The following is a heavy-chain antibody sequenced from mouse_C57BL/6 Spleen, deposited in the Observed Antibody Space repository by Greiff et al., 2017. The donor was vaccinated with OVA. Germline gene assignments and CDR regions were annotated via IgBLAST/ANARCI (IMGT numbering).Heavy chain of an antibody. D-gene: IGHD1-1*01. CDR1: GYTFTSYW. CDR2: IDPSDSYT. J-gene: IGHJ1*03. CDR3: ARDYGSSYHFDV. V-gene: IGHV1-69*01. Sequence: QVQLQPGAELVMPGASVKLSCKASGYTFTSYWMHWVKQRPGQGLEWIGEIDPSDSYTNYNHHFKGTSTLTVDKSSSTAYMQLSSLTSEDSAVYYCARDYGSSYHFDVWGTGTTVTVSS.